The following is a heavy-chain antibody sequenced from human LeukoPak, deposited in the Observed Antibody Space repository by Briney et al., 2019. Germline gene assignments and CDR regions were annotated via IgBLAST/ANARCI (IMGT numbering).Heavy chain of an antibody. Sequence: ASVKVSCKASAYTFTSYGISWVRQAPGQGRESMGWISAYNGNTNYAQKVQGRVTMTTATSPSTAYMELRSLRSDDTAVYYCARVVTMLVVGRTCFDYWGQGTLVTVSS. J-gene: IGHJ4*02. CDR3: ARVVTMLVVGRTCFDY. CDR2: ISAYNGNT. V-gene: IGHV1-18*01. D-gene: IGHD3-22*01. CDR1: AYTFTSYG.